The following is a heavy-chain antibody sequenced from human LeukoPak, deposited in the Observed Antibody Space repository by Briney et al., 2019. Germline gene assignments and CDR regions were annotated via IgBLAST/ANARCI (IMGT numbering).Heavy chain of an antibody. D-gene: IGHD6-13*01. CDR2: INHSGST. Sequence: SETLSLTCAVYGGSFSGYYWSWIRQPPGKGLEWIGEINHSGSTNYNPSLKSRVTISVDTSKNQFSLKLSSVTAADTAVYYCARMGIAAAGRGRDFDYWGQGTLVTVSP. CDR3: ARMGIAAAGRGRDFDY. J-gene: IGHJ4*02. CDR1: GGSFSGYY. V-gene: IGHV4-34*01.